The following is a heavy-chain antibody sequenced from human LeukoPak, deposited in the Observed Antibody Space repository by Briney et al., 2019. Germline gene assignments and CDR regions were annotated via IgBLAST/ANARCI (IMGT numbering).Heavy chain of an antibody. Sequence: GGSLRLSCVVSGFRFSDYYMSWIRQTPGKSLELISYISGSSDAIYYTDSVKGRFTISRDNAKNSLYLQLDSLSAEDTAVYYCASLYDSTGFCFDYWGQGALVTVS. D-gene: IGHD3-22*01. CDR1: GFRFSDYY. J-gene: IGHJ4*02. V-gene: IGHV3-11*01. CDR3: ASLYDSTGFCFDY. CDR2: ISGSSDAI.